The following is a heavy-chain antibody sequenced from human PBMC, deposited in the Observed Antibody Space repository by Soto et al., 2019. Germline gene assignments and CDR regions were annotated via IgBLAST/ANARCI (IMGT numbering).Heavy chain of an antibody. CDR2: MNPNSGNT. D-gene: IGHD6-19*01. CDR1: GYTFTSYD. V-gene: IGHV1-8*01. J-gene: IGHJ4*02. CDR3: ARERSSGWYVDY. Sequence: QVQLVQSGAEVKKPGASVKVSCKASGYTFTSYDINWVRQATGQGLEWMGWMNPNSGNTGYAQKFQGGVTMTRNTSISTDYMELSSLRSEDTAVYYCARERSSGWYVDYWGQGTLVTVSS.